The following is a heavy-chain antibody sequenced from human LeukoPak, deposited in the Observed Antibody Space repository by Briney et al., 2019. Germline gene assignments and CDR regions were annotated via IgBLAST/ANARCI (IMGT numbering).Heavy chain of an antibody. V-gene: IGHV4-39*01. J-gene: IGHJ4*02. CDR1: GGSISSRRYY. CDR2: MYYRGST. Sequence: SETLSLTCTVSGGSISSRRYYWGGIRQPPGRGLGWIGCMYYRGSTYYNPSLTSRGPISVDTSKTQFSLTLSSVTAADTAVYYCARQRVGGIAAAGTIDYWGQGTLVTVSS. CDR3: ARQRVGGIAAAGTIDY. D-gene: IGHD6-13*01.